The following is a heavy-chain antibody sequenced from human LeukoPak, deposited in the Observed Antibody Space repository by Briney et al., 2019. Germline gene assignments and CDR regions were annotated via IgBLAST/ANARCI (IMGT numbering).Heavy chain of an antibody. D-gene: IGHD6-19*01. V-gene: IGHV4-34*01. CDR1: GGSFSAYY. CDR3: ARVKQAAGISSFEY. Sequence: PSETLSLTCVVYGGSFSAYYWNWIRQPPGKGLEWIGEINHSGSTNYKPSLKSRVTLSVDTSKNQFSLKLSSVTAADTAAYYCARVKQAAGISSFEYWGQGTLVTVSS. CDR2: INHSGST. J-gene: IGHJ4*02.